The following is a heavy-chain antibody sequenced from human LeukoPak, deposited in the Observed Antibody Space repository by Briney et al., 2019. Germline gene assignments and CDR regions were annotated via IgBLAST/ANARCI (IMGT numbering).Heavy chain of an antibody. CDR3: AKSGYNRFDY. D-gene: IGHD5-24*01. V-gene: IGHV3-23*01. J-gene: IGHJ4*02. CDR2: ISGSGGST. CDR1: GFTFSSYG. Sequence: GGTLRLSCAASGFTFSSYGMSWVRQAPGKGLEWVSAISGSGGSTYYADSVKGRFTISRDNSKNTLYLQMNSLIAEDTAVYYCAKSGYNRFDYWGQGTRVTVSS.